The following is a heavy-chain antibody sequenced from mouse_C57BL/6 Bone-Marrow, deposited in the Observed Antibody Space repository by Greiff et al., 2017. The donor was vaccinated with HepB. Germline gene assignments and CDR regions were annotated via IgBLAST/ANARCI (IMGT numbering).Heavy chain of an antibody. V-gene: IGHV1-4*01. CDR1: GYTFTSYT. CDR2: INPSSGYT. CDR3: AKWGEGFDY. D-gene: IGHD2-13*01. Sequence: VQLQQSGAELARPVASVKMSCKASGYTFTSYTMHWVKQRPGQGLEWIGYINPSSGYTKYNQKFKDKATLTADKSSSTAYMQLSSLTSEDSAVYYCAKWGEGFDYWGQGTTLTVSS. J-gene: IGHJ2*01.